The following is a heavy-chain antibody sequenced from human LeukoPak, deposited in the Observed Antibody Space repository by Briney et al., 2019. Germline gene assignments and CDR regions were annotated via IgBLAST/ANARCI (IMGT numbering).Heavy chain of an antibody. CDR1: GGSLSSYY. D-gene: IGHD4-17*01. CDR3: ARHNYDDYVFDI. V-gene: IGHV4-59*08. CDR2: INYSGSA. J-gene: IGHJ4*02. Sequence: SETLSLTCTVSGGSLSSYYFSWIRQSPGKGLEWIAYINYSGSASYNPSLKSRVTMPVDTSKQFSLSLSSVTAADTAVYYCARHNYDDYVFDIWGQGTPVTVSS.